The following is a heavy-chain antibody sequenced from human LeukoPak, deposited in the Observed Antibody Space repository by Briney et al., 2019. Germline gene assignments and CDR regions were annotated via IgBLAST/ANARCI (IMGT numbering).Heavy chain of an antibody. CDR1: GFIFSSHG. V-gene: IGHV3-23*01. Sequence: GGSLRLSCAASGFIFSSHGMNWVRQAPGKGLEWVSGISPSGDITYYADSVKGRFTISRDNSKNTVYLQMDSLRFEDAAVYYCARVVGHLTGYYYYYYYMDVWGKGTTVTISS. J-gene: IGHJ6*03. CDR3: ARVVGHLTGYYYYYYYMDV. D-gene: IGHD3-9*01. CDR2: ISPSGDIT.